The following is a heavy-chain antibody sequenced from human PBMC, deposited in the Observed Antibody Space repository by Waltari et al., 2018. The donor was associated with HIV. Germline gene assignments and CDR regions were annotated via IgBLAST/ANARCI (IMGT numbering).Heavy chain of an antibody. D-gene: IGHD3-9*01. CDR2: IYHSGST. J-gene: IGHJ4*02. V-gene: IGHV4-38-2*02. CDR3: ARERSDILTGYFYYFDY. Sequence: QVQLQESGPGLVKPSETLSLTCTVSGYSISSGYYWSWIRQPPGKGLEWIGSIYHSGSTYYNPSLKSRVTISVDTSKNQFSLKLSSVTAADTAVYYCARERSDILTGYFYYFDYWAREPWSPSPQ. CDR1: GYSISSGYY.